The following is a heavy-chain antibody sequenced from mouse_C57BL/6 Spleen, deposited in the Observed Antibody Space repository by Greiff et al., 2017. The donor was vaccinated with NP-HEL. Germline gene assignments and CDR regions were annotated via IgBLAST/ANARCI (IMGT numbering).Heavy chain of an antibody. J-gene: IGHJ3*01. CDR2: IDPANGNT. D-gene: IGHD1-1*01. CDR3: AIYYYGSSRPWFAY. Sequence: VQLQQSVAELVRPGASVKLSCTASGFNIKNTYMHWVKQRPEQGLEWIGRIDPANGNTKYAPKFQGKAPITADTSSNTAYLQLSSLTSEDTAIYYCAIYYYGSSRPWFAYWGQGTLVTVSA. CDR1: GFNIKNTY. V-gene: IGHV14-3*01.